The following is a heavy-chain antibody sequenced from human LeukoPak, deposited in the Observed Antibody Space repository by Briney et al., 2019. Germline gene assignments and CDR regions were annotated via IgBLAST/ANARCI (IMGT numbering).Heavy chain of an antibody. Sequence: SETLSLTCTVSGGSISTYYWSWIRQPPGKGLEWIGYVYYSGSTNYNPSLMSRVTISVDTSENQFSLKLNSVTAADTAMYYCAREWVAGRLDYWGQGTLVTVSS. V-gene: IGHV4-59*01. CDR3: AREWVAGRLDY. CDR2: VYYSGST. J-gene: IGHJ4*02. D-gene: IGHD2-15*01. CDR1: GGSISTYY.